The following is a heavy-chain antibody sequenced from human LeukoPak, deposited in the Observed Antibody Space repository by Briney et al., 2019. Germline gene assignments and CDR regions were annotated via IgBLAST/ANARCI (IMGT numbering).Heavy chain of an antibody. CDR3: ARWGSGDYDYYYYGMDV. V-gene: IGHV3-20*04. CDR2: INWNGGST. Sequence: GGSLRLSCAAFGFTFSDYYMSWIRQAPGKGLEWVSGINWNGGSTGYADSVKGRFTISRDNAKNSLYLQMNSLRAEDTALYYCARWGSGDYDYYYYGMDVWGQGTTVTVSS. D-gene: IGHD4-17*01. CDR1: GFTFSDYY. J-gene: IGHJ6*02.